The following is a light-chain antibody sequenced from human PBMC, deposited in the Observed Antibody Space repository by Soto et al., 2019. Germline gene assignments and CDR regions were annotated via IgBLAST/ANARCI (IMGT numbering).Light chain of an antibody. V-gene: IGKV3-20*01. CDR3: QQYGSSPLIS. J-gene: IGKJ5*01. Sequence: DIVMTQPPLSSPVTLGQAATLSCRASQTVSITYLTWYQQKPGQAPRLLIFGASKRATGIPDRFSGSGSGRDFTLTISGLEPEDFAVYYCQQYGSSPLISFGQGTRLEIK. CDR1: QTVSITY. CDR2: GAS.